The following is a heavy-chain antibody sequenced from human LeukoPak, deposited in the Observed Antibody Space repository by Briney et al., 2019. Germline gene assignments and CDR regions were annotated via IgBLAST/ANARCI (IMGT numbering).Heavy chain of an antibody. V-gene: IGHV3-53*04. D-gene: IGHD3-22*01. CDR2: IYSGGST. CDR1: GFTVSSNY. Sequence: PGGSLRLSCAASGFTVSSNYMSWVRQAPGKGLEWVSVIYSGGSTYYADSVKGRFTISRHNSKNTLYLQMNSLRAEDTAVYYCASAQSSGYALSFGYWGQGTLVTVSS. CDR3: ASAQSSGYALSFGY. J-gene: IGHJ4*02.